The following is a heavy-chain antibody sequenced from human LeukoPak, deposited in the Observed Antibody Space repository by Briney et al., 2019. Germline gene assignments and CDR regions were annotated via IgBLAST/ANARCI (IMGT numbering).Heavy chain of an antibody. J-gene: IGHJ4*02. CDR2: INSDGVDT. CDR3: ARGIGGSSTSQFDR. Sequence: GGSLRLSCAASGFTFSTYWMHWVRQAPGKGLVWVSRINSDGVDTICADSVKGRCTISRDNAKNTVYLEMQSLRAEDTAVYYCARGIGGSSTSQFDRWGQGALVTVSS. V-gene: IGHV3-74*01. CDR1: GFTFSTYW. D-gene: IGHD2-2*01.